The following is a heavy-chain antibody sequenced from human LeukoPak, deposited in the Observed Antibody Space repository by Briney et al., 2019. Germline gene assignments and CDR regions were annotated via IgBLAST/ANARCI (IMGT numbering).Heavy chain of an antibody. CDR1: GGSISSYY. J-gene: IGHJ3*02. V-gene: IGHV4-59*01. D-gene: IGHD2-21*02. CDR2: IYYSEST. Sequence: SETLSLTCTVSGGSISSYYWSWIRQPPGKGLEWIGYIYYSESTNYNPSLKSRVTISLDTSGNQFSLKLSSVTAADTAVYYCASGYCGGACQLGGVDMWGQGTMVTVSS. CDR3: ASGYCGGACQLGGVDM.